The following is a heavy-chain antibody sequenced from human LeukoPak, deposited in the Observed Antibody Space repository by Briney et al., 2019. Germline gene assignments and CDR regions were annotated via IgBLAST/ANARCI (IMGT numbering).Heavy chain of an antibody. CDR1: GYTFTGYH. V-gene: IGHV1-2*06. CDR2: INPNSGGT. D-gene: IGHD3-10*01. CDR3: ARDSGVTMVRGAPCWFDP. J-gene: IGHJ5*02. Sequence: ASVKVSCKASGYTFTGYHMHWVRQAPGQGLEWMGRINPNSGGTNYAQKFQGRVTMTRDTSISTAYMELSRLRSDDMAVYYCARDSGVTMVRGAPCWFDPWGQGTLVTVSS.